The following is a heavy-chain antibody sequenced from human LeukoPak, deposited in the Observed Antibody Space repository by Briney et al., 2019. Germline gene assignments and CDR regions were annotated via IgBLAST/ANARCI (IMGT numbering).Heavy chain of an antibody. J-gene: IGHJ5*02. D-gene: IGHD2-2*01. CDR1: GGSISSYY. CDR2: IYTSGST. CDR3: ARDSGYCSSTSCSNWFDP. Sequence: ASETLSLTCTVSGGSISSYYWSWIRQPAGKGLEWIGRIYTSGSTNYNPSLKSRVTMSVDTSTNQFSLKLSSVTAADTAVYYCARDSGYCSSTSCSNWFDPWGQGTLVTVSS. V-gene: IGHV4-4*07.